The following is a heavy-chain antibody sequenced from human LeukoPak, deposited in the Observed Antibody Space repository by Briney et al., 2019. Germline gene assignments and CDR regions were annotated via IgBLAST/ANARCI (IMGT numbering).Heavy chain of an antibody. CDR1: GGTFSSYA. V-gene: IGHV1-69*04. D-gene: IGHD3-10*01. CDR2: IIPILGIA. Sequence: ASVKVSCKASGGTFSSYAISWVRQAPGQGLEWMGRIIPILGIANYAQKFQGRVTITADKSTSTAYMELSSLRSEDTAVYYCARGNYYQYSGLDVWGQGTTVTVSS. J-gene: IGHJ6*02. CDR3: ARGNYYQYSGLDV.